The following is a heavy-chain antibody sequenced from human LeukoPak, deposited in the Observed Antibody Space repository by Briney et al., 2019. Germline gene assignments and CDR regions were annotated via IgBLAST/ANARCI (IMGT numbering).Heavy chain of an antibody. CDR3: AKSSRGYVSSFDY. V-gene: IGHV3-23*01. J-gene: IGHJ4*02. D-gene: IGHD5-12*01. CDR1: GFTFSSYA. CDR2: ISGSGGST. Sequence: GGSLRLSCAASGFTFSSYAMSCVRPAPGKGLEWVSAISGSGGSTYYADSVKGRFTISRDNSKNTLYLQMNSLRAEDTAVYYCAKSSRGYVSSFDYWGQGTLVTVSS.